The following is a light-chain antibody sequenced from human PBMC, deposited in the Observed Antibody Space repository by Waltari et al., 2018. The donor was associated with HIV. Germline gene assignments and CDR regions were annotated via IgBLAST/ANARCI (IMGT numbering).Light chain of an antibody. CDR3: SSYTSSSTLVV. CDR1: SSDVGGYNY. V-gene: IGLV2-14*01. J-gene: IGLJ2*01. CDR2: DVS. Sequence: QSALTQPASVSGSPGQSITISCTGTSSDVGGYNYFSWDQQHPGKAPTLMIYDVSNRPSGVSNRFSGSKSGNTASLTISGLQAEDEADYYCSSYTSSSTLVVFGGGTKLTGL.